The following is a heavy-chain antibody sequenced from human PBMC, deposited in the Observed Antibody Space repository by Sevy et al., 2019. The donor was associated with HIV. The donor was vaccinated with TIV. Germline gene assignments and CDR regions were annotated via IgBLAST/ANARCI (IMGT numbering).Heavy chain of an antibody. D-gene: IGHD4-17*01. J-gene: IGHJ4*02. Sequence: GGSLRLSCAASGFTFSSYAMHWVRQAPGKGLEWVALISFGGSSKEYTDSLKGRFTISRDKSKNTLYLQMNSLRAEDSGVYYCAKDRWGSGDFRGYFDHWGQGTLVTVSS. CDR1: GFTFSSYA. CDR3: AKDRWGSGDFRGYFDH. V-gene: IGHV3-30*18. CDR2: ISFGGSSK.